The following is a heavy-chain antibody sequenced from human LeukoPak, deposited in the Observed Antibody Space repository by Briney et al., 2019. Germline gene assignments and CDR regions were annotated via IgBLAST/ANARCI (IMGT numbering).Heavy chain of an antibody. V-gene: IGHV4-59*01. D-gene: IGHD5-12*01. J-gene: IGHJ4*02. CDR2: NYYSGST. CDR1: GGSISSYY. CDR3: ARVSGGYDWSFHY. Sequence: SETLSLTCTVSGGSISSYYWSWIRHPPGKGLEWIGYNYYSGSTNYNPSIKSRVTISVDASKSQFSLKISSVTAADTAVYYCARVSGGYDWSFHYWGQGTLVTVSS.